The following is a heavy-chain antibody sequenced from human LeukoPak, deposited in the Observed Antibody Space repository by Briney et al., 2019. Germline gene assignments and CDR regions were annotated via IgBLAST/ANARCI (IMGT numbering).Heavy chain of an antibody. V-gene: IGHV4-4*07. CDR2: IYTSGNT. CDR1: GGSISSYY. D-gene: IGHD6-19*01. CDR3: ARAWQWLPLDS. Sequence: SETLSLTCSVSGGSISSYYWSWIRQPAGKGLEWIGRIYTSGNTNYNPSLKSRVTMSVDTYKNQFSLKVTSVTAADTAVYYCARAWQWLPLDSWGQGTLVTVPS. J-gene: IGHJ4*02.